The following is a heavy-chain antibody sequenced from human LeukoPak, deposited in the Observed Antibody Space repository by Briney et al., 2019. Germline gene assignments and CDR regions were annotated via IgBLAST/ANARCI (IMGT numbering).Heavy chain of an antibody. CDR3: ASSGYYGDYWDY. D-gene: IGHD4-17*01. V-gene: IGHV3-23*01. CDR2: ISGSGGST. J-gene: IGHJ4*02. Sequence: GGSLRLSCAASGFTFSSYAMSWVRQAPGKGLEWVSAISGSGGSTYYADSVKGRFTISRDNSKNTLYLQMNSLRTEDTAVYYCASSGYYGDYWDYWGQGTLVTVSS. CDR1: GFTFSSYA.